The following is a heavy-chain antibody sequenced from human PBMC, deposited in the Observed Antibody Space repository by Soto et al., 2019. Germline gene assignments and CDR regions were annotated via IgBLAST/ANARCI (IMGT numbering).Heavy chain of an antibody. Sequence: QVQLVQSGAEVKTPGSSVKVSCKASGGTFSSYAISWVRQAPGQGLEWMGGIIPIYRTADYAQKFQGRVTITADESARTAYMELRGLKSQDTAVYYCARDSGAKLSSSWGQGTLVTVSS. CDR1: GGTFSSYA. V-gene: IGHV1-69*01. CDR3: ARDSGAKLSSS. CDR2: IIPIYRTA. D-gene: IGHD6-13*01. J-gene: IGHJ4*02.